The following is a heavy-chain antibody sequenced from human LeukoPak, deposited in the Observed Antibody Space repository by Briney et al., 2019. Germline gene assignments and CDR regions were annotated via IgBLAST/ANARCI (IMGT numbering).Heavy chain of an antibody. CDR2: IDYSGSI. CDR3: ARALNYEFSY. J-gene: IGHJ4*02. CDR1: GGSISSSSYY. Sequence: SETLSLICTVSGGSISSSSYYWGWIRQPPGKGLEWIGSIDYSGSIYYNPSLKSRVTISVDTSKNQFSLKLRSVTATDTAVYYCARALNYEFSYWGQGTLAIVSP. V-gene: IGHV4-39*01. D-gene: IGHD3-3*01.